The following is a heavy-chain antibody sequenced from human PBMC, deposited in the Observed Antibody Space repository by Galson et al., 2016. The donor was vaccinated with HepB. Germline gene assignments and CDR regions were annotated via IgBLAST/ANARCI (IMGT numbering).Heavy chain of an antibody. CDR1: GFIFSSFV. CDR3: TRDPGQPEFYYYGMDV. CDR2: ISSDGSNK. J-gene: IGHJ6*02. Sequence: SLRLSCAASGFIFSSFVVHWVRQAPGKGLEWVAVISSDGSNKNYADSVKGRFTISRDNAKNTLDLQMNSLRAEDTAVYYSTRDPGQPEFYYYGMDVWGQGTTVTVSS. D-gene: IGHD3-10*01. V-gene: IGHV3-30-3*01.